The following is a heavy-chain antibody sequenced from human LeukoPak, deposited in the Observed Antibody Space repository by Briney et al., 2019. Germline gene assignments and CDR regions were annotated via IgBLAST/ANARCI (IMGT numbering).Heavy chain of an antibody. Sequence: ASVKVSCKTSGYTFTIYNINWVRQAPGQGLEWMGWINPNSGGTNYAQKFQGRVTMTRDTSISTAYMELSRLRSDDTAVYYCARSPRVVVVITTLGAFDIWGQGTMVTVSS. CDR1: GYTFTIYN. CDR3: ARSPRVVVVITTLGAFDI. CDR2: INPNSGGT. D-gene: IGHD3-22*01. V-gene: IGHV1-2*02. J-gene: IGHJ3*02.